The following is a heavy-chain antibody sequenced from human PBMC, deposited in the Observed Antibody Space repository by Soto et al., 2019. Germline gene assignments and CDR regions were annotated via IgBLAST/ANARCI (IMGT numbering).Heavy chain of an antibody. V-gene: IGHV4-30-4*01. J-gene: IGHJ6*02. D-gene: IGHD3-10*01. CDR1: GGSISSGDYY. CDR3: ARDRYYGSGTYYNFYYGMDV. CDR2: IYYSGNT. Sequence: QVQLQESGPGLVKPSQTLSLTCSVSGGSISSGDYYWNWIRQPPGKGLEWIGYIYYSGNTYYNPSLRSRVTISVDRSENQFSRKLSFVTAADTAVYYCARDRYYGSGTYYNFYYGMDVWGQGTTVTVSS.